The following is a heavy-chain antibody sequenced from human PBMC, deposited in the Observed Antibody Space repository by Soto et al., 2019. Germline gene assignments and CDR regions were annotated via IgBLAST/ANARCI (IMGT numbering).Heavy chain of an antibody. CDR3: ARDPYCSGGSCYHLGDY. Sequence: GGSLRLSCAASGFTFSSYWMSWVRQAPGKGLEWVANIKQDGSEKYYVDSVKGRFTISRDNAKNSLYLQMNSLRAEDTAVYYCARDPYCSGGSCYHLGDYWGQGTLVTVSS. CDR1: GFTFSSYW. CDR2: IKQDGSEK. D-gene: IGHD2-15*01. V-gene: IGHV3-7*01. J-gene: IGHJ4*02.